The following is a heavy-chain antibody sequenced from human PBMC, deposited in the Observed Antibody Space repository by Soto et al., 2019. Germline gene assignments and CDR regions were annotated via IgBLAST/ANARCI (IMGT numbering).Heavy chain of an antibody. J-gene: IGHJ4*02. CDR1: GGSISSGYYY. CDR3: ASENYYDSSGYYYNFYFDY. CDR2: IDYSGST. V-gene: IGHV4-30-4*01. Sequence: SETLSLTCTVSGGSISSGYYYWSWIRQPPGKGLEWIGYIDYSGSTYHNPALKGRVTISVDTSKNQFSLKLSSVTAADTAVYYCASENYYDSSGYYYNFYFDYWGQGTLVTVSS. D-gene: IGHD3-22*01.